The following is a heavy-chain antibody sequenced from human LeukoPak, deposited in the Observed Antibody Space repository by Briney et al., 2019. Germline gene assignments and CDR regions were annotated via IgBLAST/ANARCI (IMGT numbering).Heavy chain of an antibody. CDR3: ARASDPWLQLT. CDR1: GFTFSNYW. J-gene: IGHJ5*02. V-gene: IGHV3-7*05. Sequence: GGSLRLSCAASGFTFSNYWMIWVRQAPGKGLEWVGNIKQDGSEKQYADSVRGRFSISRDNAQNSLYLKMNSLRAEDTAVYYCARASDPWLQLTWGQGTLVTVSS. D-gene: IGHD5-24*01. CDR2: IKQDGSEK.